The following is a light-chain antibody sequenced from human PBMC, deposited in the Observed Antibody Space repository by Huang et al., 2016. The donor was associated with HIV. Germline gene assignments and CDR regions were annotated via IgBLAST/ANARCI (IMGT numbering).Light chain of an antibody. CDR3: QQSYSALSS. CDR1: QNINTY. V-gene: IGKV1-39*01. J-gene: IGKJ5*01. Sequence: IQMTQSPTSLSVSIGNRVTIPCRENQNINTYLNWYQQKPGKAPKLLISSASTLHSGVPSRFSGSGSGTDFTLTIRGLQLDDFATYYCQQSYSALSSFGPGTRL. CDR2: SAS.